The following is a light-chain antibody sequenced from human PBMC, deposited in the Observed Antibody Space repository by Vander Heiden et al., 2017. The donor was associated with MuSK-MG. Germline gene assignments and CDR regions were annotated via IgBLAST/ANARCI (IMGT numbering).Light chain of an antibody. J-gene: IGKJ4*01. V-gene: IGKV1-39*01. CDR1: QSISSF. Sequence: DIQMTQSPSSLSASVGDRVTITCRASQSISSFLNWYQQKPGKAPKLLIYAASSLQSGVPSRFSGSASGTDLTLSISMLTPEDFATYDCQRSDGTPFTFGGGTRVEMK. CDR2: AAS. CDR3: QRSDGTPFT.